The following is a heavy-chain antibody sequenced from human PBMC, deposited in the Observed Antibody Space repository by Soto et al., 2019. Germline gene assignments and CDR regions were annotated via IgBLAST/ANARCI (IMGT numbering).Heavy chain of an antibody. V-gene: IGHV4-39*01. J-gene: IGHJ4*02. CDR3: ARLYGGGYYTPDY. Sequence: QVQLQESGPGLVKSSETLSLTCTVSGGSISSSSFFWGWIRQPPGRGLEWIGSIYYSGSTYYNPSLKSRVTMSADTSKNLFSLQLRSVTAADTAVYYCARLYGGGYYTPDYWGQGTLVAVSS. CDR2: IYYSGST. CDR1: GGSISSSSFF. D-gene: IGHD3-3*01.